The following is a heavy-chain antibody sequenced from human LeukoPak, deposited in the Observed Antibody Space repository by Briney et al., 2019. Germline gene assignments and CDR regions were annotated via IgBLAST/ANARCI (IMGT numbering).Heavy chain of an antibody. V-gene: IGHV1-46*01. J-gene: IGHJ5*02. Sequence: ASVKVSCKASGYTFTSYYMHWVRQAPGQGLEWMGIINPSGGSTSYAQKFQGRVTMTRDTSTSTVYMELGSLRSEDTAVYYCAREGYCSGGSCYSGHWFDPWGQGTLVTVSS. CDR2: INPSGGST. CDR1: GYTFTSYY. CDR3: AREGYCSGGSCYSGHWFDP. D-gene: IGHD2-15*01.